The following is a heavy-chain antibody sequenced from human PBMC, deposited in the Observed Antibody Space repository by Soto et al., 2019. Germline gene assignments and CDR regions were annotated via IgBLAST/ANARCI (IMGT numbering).Heavy chain of an antibody. CDR2: IIPIFGTA. V-gene: IGHV1-69*13. CDR3: ARRGYSGYDTYFDF. J-gene: IGHJ4*02. Sequence: SLKVSCKASGRTFSSYAISWVRQAPGQGLEWMGGIIPIFGTANYAQKFQGRVTTTADESTSTAYMELSSLRSEDTAVYYCARRGYSGYDTYFDFWGQGTLVTVSS. D-gene: IGHD5-12*01. CDR1: GRTFSSYA.